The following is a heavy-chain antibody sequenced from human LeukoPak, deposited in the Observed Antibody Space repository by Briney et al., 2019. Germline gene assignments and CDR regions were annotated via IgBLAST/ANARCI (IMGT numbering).Heavy chain of an antibody. CDR3: ARASKPFSSIRFLEWSFDP. D-gene: IGHD3-3*01. V-gene: IGHV1-3*01. CDR1: GYTFTSYA. Sequence: ASVKVSCKASGYTFTSYAMHWVRQAPGQGLEWMGWINVGNGNTKYLQKFQGRVTITRDTSANTTYMELSSLRSEDTAVYYCARASKPFSSIRFLEWSFDPWGQGTLVTVSS. CDR2: INVGNGNT. J-gene: IGHJ5*02.